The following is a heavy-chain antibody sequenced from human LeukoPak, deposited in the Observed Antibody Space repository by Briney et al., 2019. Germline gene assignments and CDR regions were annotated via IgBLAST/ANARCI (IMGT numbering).Heavy chain of an antibody. CDR1: GGSISSYY. CDR3: ARVDPVDGGFDFPVDY. D-gene: IGHD3-9*01. Sequence: SETLSLTCTVSGGSISSYYWSWIRQPPGKGLEWIGYIYYSGSTNYNPSLKSRVTISVDTSKNQFSLKLSSVTAADTAVYYCARVDPVDGGFDFPVDYWGQGTLVTVSS. CDR2: IYYSGST. J-gene: IGHJ4*02. V-gene: IGHV4-59*01.